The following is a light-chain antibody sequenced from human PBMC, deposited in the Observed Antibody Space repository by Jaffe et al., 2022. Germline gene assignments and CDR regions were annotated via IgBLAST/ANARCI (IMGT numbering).Light chain of an antibody. V-gene: IGLV2-8*01. J-gene: IGLJ2*01. CDR1: SSDVGGYNY. Sequence: QSALTQPPSASGSPGQSVTISCTGTSSDVGGYNYVSWYQQHPGKAPKLMIYEVSKRPSGVPDRFSGSKSGYTASLTVSGLQAEDEADYYCSSYAGSNNPVVFGGGTKLTVL. CDR3: SSYAGSNNPVV. CDR2: EVS.